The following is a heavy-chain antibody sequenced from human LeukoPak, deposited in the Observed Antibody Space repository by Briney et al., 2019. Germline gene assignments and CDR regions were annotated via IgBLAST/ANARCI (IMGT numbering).Heavy chain of an antibody. Sequence: SETLSLTCTVSGGSISNYYWSWIRQPAGKGLEWIGRIYTSGSTNYNPSLKSRVTISVDTSKNQFSLKLSSVTAADTAVYFCASDGGGSYYFDYWGQGTLVTVSS. V-gene: IGHV4-4*07. CDR2: IYTSGST. D-gene: IGHD4-23*01. CDR3: ASDGGGSYYFDY. J-gene: IGHJ4*02. CDR1: GGSISNYY.